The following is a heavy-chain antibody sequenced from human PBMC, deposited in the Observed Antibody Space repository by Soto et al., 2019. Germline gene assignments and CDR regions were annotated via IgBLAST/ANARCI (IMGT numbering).Heavy chain of an antibody. Sequence: GGSLRLSCAASGFTFSSYWMSWVRQAPGKGLEWVANIKQDGSEKYYVDSVKGRVTTSRDNAKNLLYVQMNSLRAEDTAVYYCAIQYCSSTSCYLPSWGQGTLVTVSS. CDR3: AIQYCSSTSCYLPS. J-gene: IGHJ5*02. V-gene: IGHV3-7*01. CDR2: IKQDGSEK. D-gene: IGHD2-2*01. CDR1: GFTFSSYW.